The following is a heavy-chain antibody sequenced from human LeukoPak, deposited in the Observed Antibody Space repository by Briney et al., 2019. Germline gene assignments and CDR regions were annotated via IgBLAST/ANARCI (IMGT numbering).Heavy chain of an antibody. CDR3: ARDSYSSNWFDP. CDR2: INSDGSST. V-gene: IGHV3-74*01. D-gene: IGHD6-13*01. CDR1: GFTFSSYW. Sequence: PGGSLRLSCAASGFTFSSYWMHWVRQAPGKGLVWVSRINSDGSSTSYADSVKGRFTISRDNAKNTLYLQMNSLRAQDTAVYYCARDSYSSNWFDPWGQGTLVTVSS. J-gene: IGHJ5*02.